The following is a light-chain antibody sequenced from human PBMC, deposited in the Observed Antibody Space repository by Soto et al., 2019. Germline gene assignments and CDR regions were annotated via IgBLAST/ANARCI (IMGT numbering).Light chain of an antibody. J-gene: IGKJ5*01. Sequence: PGERVTLSCRASQSVSSSYLTWYQQKPGQAPGLLIYGASTRATGIPARFSGSGSGTDFTLTISSLQPEDFAVYYCQQDYTLPITFGQGTRLEIK. V-gene: IGKV3D-7*01. CDR2: GAS. CDR3: QQDYTLPIT. CDR1: QSVSSSY.